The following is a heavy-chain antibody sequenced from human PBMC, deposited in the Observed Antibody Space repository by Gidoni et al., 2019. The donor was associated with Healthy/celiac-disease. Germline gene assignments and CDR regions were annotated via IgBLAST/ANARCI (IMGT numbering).Heavy chain of an antibody. CDR3: ARSQEYYDFWSGYYNPKYYYYGMDV. V-gene: IGHV3-30-3*01. D-gene: IGHD3-3*01. CDR2: ISYDGSNK. J-gene: IGHJ6*02. Sequence: QVQLVESGGGVVQPGRSLRLSCAASGFTFSSYAMHWVRPAPGKGLEWVAVISYDGSNKYYADSVKGRFTISRDKSKNTLYLQMNSLRAEDTAVYYCARSQEYYDFWSGYYNPKYYYYGMDVWGQGTTVTVSS. CDR1: GFTFSSYA.